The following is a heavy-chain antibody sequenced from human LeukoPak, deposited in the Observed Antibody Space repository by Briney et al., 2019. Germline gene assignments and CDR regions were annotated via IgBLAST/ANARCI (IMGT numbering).Heavy chain of an antibody. CDR3: ARYCSGGSCVDY. Sequence: ASVKVSCKASGYTFTGYYMHWVRQAPGQGLKWMGWINPNSGGTNYAQKVQGRVTMTRDTSISTAYMELSRLRSDDTAVYYCARYCSGGSCVDYWGQGTLVTVSS. V-gene: IGHV1-2*02. D-gene: IGHD2-15*01. CDR2: INPNSGGT. CDR1: GYTFTGYY. J-gene: IGHJ4*02.